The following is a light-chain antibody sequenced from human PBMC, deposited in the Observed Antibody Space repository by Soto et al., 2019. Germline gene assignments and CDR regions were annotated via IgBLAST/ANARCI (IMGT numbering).Light chain of an antibody. J-gene: IGLJ3*02. CDR1: RSNIGSNF. CDR2: RND. Sequence: QSVLTQPPSASGTPGQRVTISCSGSRSNIGSNFVYWYRQLPGTAPKLLIYRNDQRPSGVPDRFSGSKSGTSASLAISGLRSEDEADYYCAAWDDSLRGWVFGGWTKVTVL. CDR3: AAWDDSLRGWV. V-gene: IGLV1-47*01.